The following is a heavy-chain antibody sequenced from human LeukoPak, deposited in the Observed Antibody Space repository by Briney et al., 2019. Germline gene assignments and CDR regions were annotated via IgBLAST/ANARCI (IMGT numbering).Heavy chain of an antibody. D-gene: IGHD6-6*01. V-gene: IGHV4-34*01. CDR2: INHSGST. Sequence: SETLSLTCAVYGGSFSGYYWSWIRQPPGKGLEWIGEINHSGSTNYNPSLKSRVTISVDTSKNQFSLKLSSVTAADTAVYYCASIAAGHNWFDPWGQGTLVTVSS. J-gene: IGHJ5*02. CDR1: GGSFSGYY. CDR3: ASIAAGHNWFDP.